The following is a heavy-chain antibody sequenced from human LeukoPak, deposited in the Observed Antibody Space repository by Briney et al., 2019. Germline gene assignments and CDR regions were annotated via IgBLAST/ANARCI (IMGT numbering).Heavy chain of an antibody. CDR2: IASAGDT. CDR1: GFTLSNYD. CDR3: ARCYLSGYYYFDY. Sequence: PGGSLRLSCAASGFTLSNYDMHWVRQTIGKGLEWVSTIASAGDTYYPGSVKGRFTISREIDRNSLDLQMNSLRAGDTAVYYRARCYLSGYYYFDYWGQGTLVTVSS. J-gene: IGHJ4*02. V-gene: IGHV3-13*01. D-gene: IGHD3-9*01.